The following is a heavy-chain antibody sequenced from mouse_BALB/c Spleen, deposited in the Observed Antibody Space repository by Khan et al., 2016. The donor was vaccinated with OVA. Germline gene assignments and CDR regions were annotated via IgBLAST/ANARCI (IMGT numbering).Heavy chain of an antibody. J-gene: IGHJ2*01. CDR2: IYPYNDDT. Sequence: EVELVESGPELVKPGASVKMSCKASGYTFTSYVMHWVKQKPGQGLEWIGYIYPYNDDTKYNEKFKGKATLTSDKSSSTAYMELNSLTSEDAAVYFCARNDRAAVYFDYWGQGTTLTVSS. CDR1: GYTFTSYV. V-gene: IGHV1S136*01. D-gene: IGHD3-3*01. CDR3: ARNDRAAVYFDY.